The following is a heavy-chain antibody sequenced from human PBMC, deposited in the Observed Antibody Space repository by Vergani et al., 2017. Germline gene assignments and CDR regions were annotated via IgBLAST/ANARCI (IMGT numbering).Heavy chain of an antibody. CDR1: GFTVSSNY. Sequence: EVQLVESGGGLIQPGGSLRLSCAASGFTVSSNYMSWVRQAPGKGLEWVSVIYSGGSTYYADPVKGRFTISRDNSKNTLYLQMNSLRAEDTAVYYCARDPGYSSGWYGFLTETNDAFDIWGQGTMVTVSS. CDR2: IYSGGST. V-gene: IGHV3-53*01. D-gene: IGHD6-19*01. J-gene: IGHJ3*02. CDR3: ARDPGYSSGWYGFLTETNDAFDI.